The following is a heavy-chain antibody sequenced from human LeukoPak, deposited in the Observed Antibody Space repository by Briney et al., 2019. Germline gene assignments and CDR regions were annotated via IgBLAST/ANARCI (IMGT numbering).Heavy chain of an antibody. CDR3: ARVYNSSWYASLGQYYYYGMDV. J-gene: IGHJ6*02. Sequence: GGSLRLSCAASGFTFSSYDMHWVRQATGKGLEWVSAIGTAGDTYYPGSVKGRFTISRENAKNSLYLQMNSLRAGDTAVYYCARVYNSSWYASLGQYYYYGMDVWGQGTTVTVSS. D-gene: IGHD6-13*01. V-gene: IGHV3-13*01. CDR2: IGTAGDT. CDR1: GFTFSSYD.